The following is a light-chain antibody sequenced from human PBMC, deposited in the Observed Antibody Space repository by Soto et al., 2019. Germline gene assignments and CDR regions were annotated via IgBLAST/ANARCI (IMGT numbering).Light chain of an antibody. CDR2: SAS. CDR1: QSVSSSH. J-gene: IGKJ1*01. V-gene: IGKV3-20*01. CDR3: QRYGG. Sequence: LRLPAVILSVSAGERDSVSCRASQSVSSSHLAWYQQKPGQAPRLLIYSASSRATGIPDRCTGSGSGTDFTLTISRLEPEDFAVYYCQRYGGFGQGTKVDIK.